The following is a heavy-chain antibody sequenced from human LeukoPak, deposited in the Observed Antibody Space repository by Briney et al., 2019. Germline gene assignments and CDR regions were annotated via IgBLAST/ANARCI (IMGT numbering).Heavy chain of an antibody. CDR1: GFTFSTYN. J-gene: IGHJ3*02. CDR3: ARDRFYAFDI. V-gene: IGHV3-48*02. CDR2: ISGSSRTI. Sequence: GGSLRLSCAASGFTFSTYNMNWVRQAPGKGLGWISYISGSSRTIYYADSVKGRFTISRDNAKNSLYLQINSLRDEDTAVYFCARDRFYAFDIWGQGTMVTVSS.